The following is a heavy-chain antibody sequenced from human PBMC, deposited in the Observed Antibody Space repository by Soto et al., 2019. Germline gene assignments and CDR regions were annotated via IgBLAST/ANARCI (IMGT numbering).Heavy chain of an antibody. CDR2: MNPNSGNT. CDR3: ASQFREYAFDI. CDR1: GYTFTSYD. J-gene: IGHJ3*02. Sequence: QVQLVQSGAEVKKPGASVKVSCKASGYTFTSYDINWVRQATGQGLEWMGWMNPNSGNTGYAQKFQGRVNMTRNTSRSTAYMELSSLRSEDTAVYYGASQFREYAFDIWGQGTMVTVSS. D-gene: IGHD3-10*01. V-gene: IGHV1-8*01.